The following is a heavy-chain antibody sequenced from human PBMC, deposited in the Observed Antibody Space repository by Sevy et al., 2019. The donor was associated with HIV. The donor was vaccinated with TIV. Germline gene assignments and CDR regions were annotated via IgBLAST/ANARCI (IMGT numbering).Heavy chain of an antibody. Sequence: GGSLRLSCAVSGITVSSNYRGWVRQAPGKGLQWVSGIFPSSNTHFAESVKGRFNISRDNSKNTLSLQMNSLSAEDTAVYYCARAVEDYSDSSGWDWYFDLWGRGTLVTVSS. CDR1: GITVSSNY. CDR2: IFPSSNT. J-gene: IGHJ2*01. D-gene: IGHD3-22*01. V-gene: IGHV3-66*01. CDR3: ARAVEDYSDSSGWDWYFDL.